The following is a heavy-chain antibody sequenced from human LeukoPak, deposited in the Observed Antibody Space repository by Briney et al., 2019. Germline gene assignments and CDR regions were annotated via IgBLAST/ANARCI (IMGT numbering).Heavy chain of an antibody. CDR1: GFTFSSYA. CDR2: FSGTGGST. V-gene: IGHV3-23*01. J-gene: IGHJ4*02. Sequence: PGGSLRLSCAASGFTFSSYAMSWVRQAPGKGLEWVSTFSGTGGSTYYADSVMGRFTISRDNSKNTLYLQMNSLRAEDTAVYYCAKLGYNYVPDMYYFDYWGQGTLVTVSS. CDR3: AKLGYNYVPDMYYFDY. D-gene: IGHD5-18*01.